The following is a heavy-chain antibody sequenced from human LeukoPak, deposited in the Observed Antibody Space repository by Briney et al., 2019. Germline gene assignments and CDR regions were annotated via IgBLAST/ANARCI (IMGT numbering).Heavy chain of an antibody. Sequence: ASVKVSCKASGGTFSSYVISRVRQAPGQGLEWMGGIIPIFGTANYAQKFRGRVTITADEFTSTAYMELSSLRSDDTAVHYCARIIDCSSTSCPLGMDVWGQGTTVTVSS. V-gene: IGHV1-69*01. D-gene: IGHD2-2*01. J-gene: IGHJ6*02. CDR1: GGTFSSYV. CDR3: ARIIDCSSTSCPLGMDV. CDR2: IIPIFGTA.